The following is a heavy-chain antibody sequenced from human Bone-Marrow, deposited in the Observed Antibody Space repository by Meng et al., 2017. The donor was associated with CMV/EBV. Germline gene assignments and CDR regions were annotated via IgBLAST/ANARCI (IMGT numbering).Heavy chain of an antibody. Sequence: FTDKTNYMKWGRKAPGKGLEWGSVIYSGGSTYYADSVKGRFTISRDNSKNTLYLQMNSLRAEDTAVYYCARNPPTGGSGTYYKYFDYWGQGTLVTVSS. CDR1: FTDKTNY. V-gene: IGHV3-53*01. J-gene: IGHJ4*02. CDR2: IYSGGST. D-gene: IGHD3-10*01. CDR3: ARNPPTGGSGTYYKYFDY.